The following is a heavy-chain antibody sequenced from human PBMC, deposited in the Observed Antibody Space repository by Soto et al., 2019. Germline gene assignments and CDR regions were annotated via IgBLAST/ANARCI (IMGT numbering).Heavy chain of an antibody. J-gene: IGHJ6*02. D-gene: IGHD5-18*01. CDR2: INHSGST. CDR3: ARGQRNTAMLLSQYYYYGMDV. Sequence: SETLSLTCAVYGGSLSGHYWSWIRQPPGKGLEWIGEINHSGSTNYNPSLKSRVTISVDTSKNQFSLKLSSVTAADTAVYYCARGQRNTAMLLSQYYYYGMDVWGQGTTVTVSS. V-gene: IGHV4-34*01. CDR1: GGSLSGHY.